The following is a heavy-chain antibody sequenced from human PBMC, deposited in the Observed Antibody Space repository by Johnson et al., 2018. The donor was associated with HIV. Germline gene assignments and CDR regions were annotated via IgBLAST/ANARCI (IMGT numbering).Heavy chain of an antibody. J-gene: IGHJ3*02. CDR3: CRDRITSIAAFNRDAFDI. CDR2: IYSGGST. D-gene: IGHD6-6*01. V-gene: IGHV3-53*01. CDR1: GFTVRSNY. Sequence: VQLVESGGGLIQPGGSLRLSCAASGFTVRSNYMSWVRQAPGKGLEWVSVIYSGGSTYYADSVKGRFTISRDNSKNTVYLQMKRLRAEYTAVYYCCRDRITSIAAFNRDAFDIWGQWTVVTVAS.